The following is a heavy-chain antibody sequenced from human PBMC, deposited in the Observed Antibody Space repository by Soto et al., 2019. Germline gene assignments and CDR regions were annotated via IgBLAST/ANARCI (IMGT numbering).Heavy chain of an antibody. Sequence: QSQTLSLTCAISGDSVSSNSAAWNWIRQSPSRGLEWLGRTYYRSKWYNDYAVSVKSRITINPDTTKNQFSLQLKSVTPEDTAVYYCARDHSAAAGTAFDIWGQGTMVTVSS. D-gene: IGHD6-13*01. J-gene: IGHJ3*02. CDR3: ARDHSAAAGTAFDI. CDR1: GDSVSSNSAA. V-gene: IGHV6-1*01. CDR2: TYYRSKWYN.